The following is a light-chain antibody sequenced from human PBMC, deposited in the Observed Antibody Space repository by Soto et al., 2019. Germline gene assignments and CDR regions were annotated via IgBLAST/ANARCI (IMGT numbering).Light chain of an antibody. Sequence: QSVLTQPASVSESPGQSITISCTGTSSDVGGYHYVSWYQQYPGKAPKVIIYEVSKRPSGISNRFSGSKSGNTASLTISGLQADDEADYFCSSYRSIGSLVFGTGTKVTVL. CDR3: SSYRSIGSLV. CDR1: SSDVGGYHY. V-gene: IGLV2-14*01. CDR2: EVS. J-gene: IGLJ1*01.